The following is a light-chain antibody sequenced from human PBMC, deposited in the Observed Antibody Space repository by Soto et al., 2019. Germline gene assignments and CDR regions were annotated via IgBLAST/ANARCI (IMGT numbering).Light chain of an antibody. CDR1: RTIGTN. CDR2: KTS. V-gene: IGKV3-15*01. Sequence: IVMTQSPATVSVSPGESTILSCRASRTIGTNLGWYQQKPGQAPRPLISKTSNRATGVPARFSGSGSGTEFTLTISSLPSEDIAVYYCQQYAVWPLTFGGGTKVDIK. J-gene: IGKJ4*01. CDR3: QQYAVWPLT.